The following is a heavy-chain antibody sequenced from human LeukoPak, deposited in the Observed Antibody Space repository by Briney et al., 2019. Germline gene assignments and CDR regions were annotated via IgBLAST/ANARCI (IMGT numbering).Heavy chain of an antibody. CDR2: ISVSGNT. CDR1: GFTFTDSY. Sequence: GGFLRLSCAASGFTFTDSYMTWVRQAPGKGLEWVSAISVSGNTYHADSVKGRFTISRDSSKNTLYLQMNRLRAEDAAVYYCAKAPATTCSGAYCYPFDYWGQGTLVTVSS. J-gene: IGHJ4*02. CDR3: AKAPATTCSGAYCYPFDY. V-gene: IGHV3-23*01. D-gene: IGHD2-21*01.